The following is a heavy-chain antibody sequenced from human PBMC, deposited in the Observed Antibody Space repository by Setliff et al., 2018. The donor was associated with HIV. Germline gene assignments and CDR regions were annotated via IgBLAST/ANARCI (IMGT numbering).Heavy chain of an antibody. J-gene: IGHJ4*02. CDR2: IKGDGSET. V-gene: IGHV3-7*01. CDR3: ARPFDQ. Sequence: GGSLRLSCESSGFTFNNYWMSWVRQAPGKRPEWVANIKGDGSETYYVDSVKGRFTISRDNAKNSLYLQMDSLRVEDTAVYYCARPFDQWGQGALVTSPQ. CDR1: GFTFNNYW.